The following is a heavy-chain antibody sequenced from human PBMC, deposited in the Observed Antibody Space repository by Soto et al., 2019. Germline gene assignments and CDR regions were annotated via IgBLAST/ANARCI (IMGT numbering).Heavy chain of an antibody. CDR1: GYSFTGYY. CDR2: INPNSGGT. V-gene: IGHV1-2*02. J-gene: IGHJ6*02. CDR3: ARGLLEDIVVVVAATATDV. D-gene: IGHD2-15*01. Sequence: ASVKVSCKACGYSFTGYYMHWVQQAPGQGLEWMGWINPNSGGTNYAQKFQGRVTMTRDTSISTAYMELSRLRSDDTAVYYCARGLLEDIVVVVAATATDVWGQGTTVTV.